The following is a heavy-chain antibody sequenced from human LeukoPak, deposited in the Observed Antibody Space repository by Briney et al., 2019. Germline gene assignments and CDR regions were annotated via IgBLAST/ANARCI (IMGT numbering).Heavy chain of an antibody. CDR2: ISTSSSTI. CDR3: ARGQFLIDY. Sequence: GGSLRLSCAASGFTFSTYTMNWVRQAPGEGLEWISYISTSSSTIYYADSVKGRFTISRDNAKNSLFLQMNSLRAEDTAIYYCARGQFLIDYWGQGTLVTVSS. D-gene: IGHD2/OR15-2a*01. V-gene: IGHV3-48*01. CDR1: GFTFSTYT. J-gene: IGHJ4*02.